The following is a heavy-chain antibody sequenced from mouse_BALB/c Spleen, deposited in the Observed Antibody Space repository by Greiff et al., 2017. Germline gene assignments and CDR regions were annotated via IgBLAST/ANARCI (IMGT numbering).Heavy chain of an antibody. CDR1: GYTFTDYA. CDR3: AREGYGYDGAWFAY. J-gene: IGHJ3*01. Sequence: QVQLKESGAELVRPGVSVKISCKGSGYTFTDYAMHWVKQSHAKSLEWIGVISTYYGDASYNQKFKGKATMTVDKSSSTAYMELARLTSEDSAIYYCAREGYGYDGAWFAYWGQGTLVTVSA. D-gene: IGHD2-2*01. V-gene: IGHV1S137*01. CDR2: ISTYYGDA.